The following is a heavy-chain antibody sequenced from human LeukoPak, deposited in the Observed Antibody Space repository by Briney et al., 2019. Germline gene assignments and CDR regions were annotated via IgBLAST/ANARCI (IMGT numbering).Heavy chain of an antibody. CDR1: GFIFSNYW. D-gene: IGHD2/OR15-2a*01. V-gene: IGHV3-7*01. CDR2: IKQDGSQK. CDR3: ARGFYDSASTGPYFDH. J-gene: IGHJ1*01. Sequence: PGGSLRLSCEATGFIFSNYWMAWIRQAPGKVLEWLANIKQDGSQKYYVDSVKGRFTISRDNAKNSLFLEMNSLRAEDTAVYNCARGFYDSASTGPYFDHWGQGTLVTVSS.